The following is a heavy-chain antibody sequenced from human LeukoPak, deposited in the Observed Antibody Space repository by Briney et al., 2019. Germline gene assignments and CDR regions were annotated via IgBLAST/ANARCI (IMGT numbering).Heavy chain of an antibody. CDR1: GVTFSSYE. CDR2: ISSSGSNI. V-gene: IGHV3-48*03. D-gene: IGHD1-26*01. J-gene: IGHJ5*02. CDR3: ARGDWFDP. Sequence: GGSLRLSCAASGVTFSSYEMNWVGQAPGKGLEWVSYISSSGSNIYYADSVKGRFTISRDNAKNSLYLQMNSLRAEDTAVYYCARGDWFDPWGQGTLVTVSS.